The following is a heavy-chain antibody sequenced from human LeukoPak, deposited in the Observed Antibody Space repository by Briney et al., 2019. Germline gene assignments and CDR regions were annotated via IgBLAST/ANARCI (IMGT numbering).Heavy chain of an antibody. Sequence: GRSLRLSCAASGLTFSSYGMHWVRQAPGKGLEWVAVISYDGSNKYYADSVKGRFTISRDNSKNTLYLQMNSLRAEDTAVYYCAKVAPRREDYYYFDYWGQGTLVTVSS. CDR1: GLTFSSYG. CDR3: AKVAPRREDYYYFDY. J-gene: IGHJ4*02. V-gene: IGHV3-30*18. CDR2: ISYDGSNK. D-gene: IGHD4/OR15-4a*01.